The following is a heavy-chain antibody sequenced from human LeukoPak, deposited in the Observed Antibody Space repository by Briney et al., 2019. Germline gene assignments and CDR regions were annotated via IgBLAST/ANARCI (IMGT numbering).Heavy chain of an antibody. J-gene: IGHJ6*03. CDR1: GGSFSGYY. D-gene: IGHD6-6*01. V-gene: IGHV4-59*10. CDR2: IYTSGTT. CDR3: ARLGYSSSSTGYYYYMDV. Sequence: SETLSLTCAVYGGSFSGYYWSWIRQPAGKGLEWIGRIYTSGTTSYNPSLKSRVSISVDKSKNQLSLKVSSVTAADTAVYYCARLGYSSSSTGYYYYMDVWGKGTTVTVSS.